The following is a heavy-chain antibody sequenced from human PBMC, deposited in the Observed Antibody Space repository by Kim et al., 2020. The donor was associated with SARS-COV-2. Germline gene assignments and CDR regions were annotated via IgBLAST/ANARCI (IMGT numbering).Heavy chain of an antibody. D-gene: IGHD6-19*01. Sequence: SVKGRFTISRDNAKNSLYLQMNSLRAEDTALYSCAKEIAVADNDYYGMDVWGQGTTVTVSS. J-gene: IGHJ6*02. V-gene: IGHV3-9*01. CDR3: AKEIAVADNDYYGMDV.